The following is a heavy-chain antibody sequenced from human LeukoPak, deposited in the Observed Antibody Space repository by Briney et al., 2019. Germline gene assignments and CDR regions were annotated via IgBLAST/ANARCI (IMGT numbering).Heavy chain of an antibody. J-gene: IGHJ6*02. V-gene: IGHV3-43*02. D-gene: IGHD6-19*01. Sequence: GGSLRLSCAASGFTFDDFAMHWVRQVPGKGLEWVSLISGDGGSTYYADSVKGRSTISRDNNKNSLYLQMNSLRTEDTALYYCAKDSMYTSAWDGLDGMDVWGQGTTVTVSS. CDR1: GFTFDDFA. CDR3: AKDSMYTSAWDGLDGMDV. CDR2: ISGDGGST.